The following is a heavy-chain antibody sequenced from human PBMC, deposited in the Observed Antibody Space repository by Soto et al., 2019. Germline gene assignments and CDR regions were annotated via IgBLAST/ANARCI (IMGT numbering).Heavy chain of an antibody. V-gene: IGHV3-23*01. J-gene: IGHJ1*01. CDR1: GFTFGNYA. Sequence: EVQLLESGGGLAQPGGSLRLSCAASGFTFGNYAMSWVRQAPGKGLEWVSAISGYGDRAYYADSVKGRFTISRDNSKRTMYLQMNSLRDDDTAVHYCVLSDCDSTDCRRFHHWGQGTLVSVSS. CDR2: ISGYGDRA. D-gene: IGHD2-21*02. CDR3: VLSDCDSTDCRRFHH.